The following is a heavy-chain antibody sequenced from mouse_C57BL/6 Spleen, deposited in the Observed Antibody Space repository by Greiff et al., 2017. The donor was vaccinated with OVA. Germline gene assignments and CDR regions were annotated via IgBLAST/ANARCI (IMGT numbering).Heavy chain of an antibody. Sequence: VQRVESGPGLVQPSQSLSITCTVSGFSLTSYGVHWVRQSPGKGLEWLGVIWRGGSTDYNAAFMSRLSITKDNSKSPVFFKMNSLQADDTAIYYCAKEGYYDYDGPAWFADWGQGTLVTVSA. CDR3: AKEGYYDYDGPAWFAD. D-gene: IGHD2-4*01. CDR1: GFSLTSYG. CDR2: IWRGGST. V-gene: IGHV2-5*01. J-gene: IGHJ3*01.